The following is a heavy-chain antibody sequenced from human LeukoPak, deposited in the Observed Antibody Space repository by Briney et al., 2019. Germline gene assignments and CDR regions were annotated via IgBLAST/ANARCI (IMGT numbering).Heavy chain of an antibody. V-gene: IGHV1-69*06. CDR3: ARGGTNIVATTRGPHGITRDGDYFDY. Sequence: SVKVSCTASGGTFSSYAISWVRQAPGQGLEWMGGVIPIFGTANYAQKFQGRVTITADKSTSTAYKARSSLRSEETAVYYCARGGTNIVATTRGPHGITRDGDYFDYWGQGTLVTVSS. D-gene: IGHD5-12*01. J-gene: IGHJ4*02. CDR2: VIPIFGTA. CDR1: GGTFSSYA.